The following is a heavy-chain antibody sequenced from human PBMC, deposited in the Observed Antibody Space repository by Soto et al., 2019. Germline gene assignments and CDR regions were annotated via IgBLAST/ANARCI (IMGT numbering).Heavy chain of an antibody. Sequence: EVQLVQSGAEVKKPGESLKISCKGSGYSFTSYWIGWVRQMPGKGLEWMGIIYPGDSDTRYSPSFQGQVTISADKSISTAYLQWSGLKASDTAMYYCASQSLNAYGDYEAERGFDPWGQGTLVTVSS. D-gene: IGHD4-17*01. CDR1: GYSFTSYW. J-gene: IGHJ5*02. CDR3: ASQSLNAYGDYEAERGFDP. CDR2: IYPGDSDT. V-gene: IGHV5-51*03.